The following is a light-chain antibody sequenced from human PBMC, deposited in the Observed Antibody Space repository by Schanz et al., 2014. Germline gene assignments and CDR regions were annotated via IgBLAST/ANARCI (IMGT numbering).Light chain of an antibody. Sequence: QSALTQPPSASGSPGQSVTISCTGTSSDIGGYNFVSWYQQHPGKAPKLMIYGVTKRPSGVPDRFSGSKSGNTASLTVSGLQAEDEAEYYCSSYTRSAIFVFGTGTKLTVL. CDR2: GVT. CDR1: SSDIGGYNF. J-gene: IGLJ1*01. V-gene: IGLV2-8*01. CDR3: SSYTRSAIFV.